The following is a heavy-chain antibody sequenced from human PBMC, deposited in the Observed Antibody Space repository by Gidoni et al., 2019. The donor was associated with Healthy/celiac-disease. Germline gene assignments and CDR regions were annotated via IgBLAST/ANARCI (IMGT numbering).Heavy chain of an antibody. J-gene: IGHJ4*02. CDR2: IIPILGIA. CDR1: GGTFSSYA. CDR3: ARDQPAAGKTLGY. Sequence: QVQLVQSGAEVKKPGSSVKVSCKASGGTFSSYAISWVRQAPGQGLEWMGRIIPILGIANYAQKFQGRVTITADKSTSTAYMELSSLRSEDTAVYYCARDQPAAGKTLGYWGQGTLVTVSS. V-gene: IGHV1-69*04. D-gene: IGHD6-13*01.